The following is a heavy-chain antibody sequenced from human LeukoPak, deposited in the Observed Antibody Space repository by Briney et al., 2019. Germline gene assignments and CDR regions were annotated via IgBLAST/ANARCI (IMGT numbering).Heavy chain of an antibody. D-gene: IGHD3-22*01. V-gene: IGHV5-51*01. Sequence: GESLKISCEGSGYTFTTYRIAWVRQMPGKGLEWMGITYPGDSDTRYSPSFQGQVTISADKSISTAYLQWSSLKASDTAMYYCARTYDSSGYYFEVSAFDIWGQGTMLTVSS. CDR3: ARTYDSSGYYFEVSAFDI. CDR2: TYPGDSDT. CDR1: GYTFTTYR. J-gene: IGHJ3*02.